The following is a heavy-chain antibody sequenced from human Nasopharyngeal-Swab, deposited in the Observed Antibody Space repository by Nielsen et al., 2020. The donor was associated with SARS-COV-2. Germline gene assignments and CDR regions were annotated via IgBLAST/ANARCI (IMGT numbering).Heavy chain of an antibody. CDR3: ASEGSAPMGLIHFDY. J-gene: IGHJ4*02. D-gene: IGHD3-10*01. Sequence: WIRQPPGKGLEWVSSINSNGAYTAYADLVGGRFTISRDTAKNSLYLQINSLRAEDPAVYYWASEGSAPMGLIHFDYWGQGTLGTVSS. CDR2: INSNGAYT. V-gene: IGHV3-21*01.